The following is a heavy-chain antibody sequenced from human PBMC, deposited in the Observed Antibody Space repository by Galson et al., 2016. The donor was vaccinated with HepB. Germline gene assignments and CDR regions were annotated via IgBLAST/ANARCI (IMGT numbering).Heavy chain of an antibody. CDR1: GGTFSSYA. V-gene: IGHV1-69*13. Sequence: SVKVSCKASGGTFSSYAFNWVRQAPGQGLEWMGGLIPIFGTANYAQKFQGRVTITADESTSTAYMELSSLRSEDTAVYYCARGPSTVFDYWGQGTLVTVSS. J-gene: IGHJ4*02. CDR2: LIPIFGTA. D-gene: IGHD4-17*01. CDR3: ARGPSTVFDY.